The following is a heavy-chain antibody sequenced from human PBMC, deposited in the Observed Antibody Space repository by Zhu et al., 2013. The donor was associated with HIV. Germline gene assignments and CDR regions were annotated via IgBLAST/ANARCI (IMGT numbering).Heavy chain of an antibody. V-gene: IGHV5-51*01. D-gene: IGHD3-22*01. J-gene: IGHJ4*02. CDR2: TYPGDSDT. CDR3: ARGTLRTPNWYENSVPLDY. Sequence: EVQLVQSGAEVKNPGESLKISCKASGYSFTTYWIAWVRQVPGEGLQWMGITYPGDSDTRYSPSFQGQVTISADKSINTAYLQWSSLKASDTAIYYCARGTLRTPNWYENSVPLDYWGRGTLVTVSS. CDR1: GYSFTTYW.